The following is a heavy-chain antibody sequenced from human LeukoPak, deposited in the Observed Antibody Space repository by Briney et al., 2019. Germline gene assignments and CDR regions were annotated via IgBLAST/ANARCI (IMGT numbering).Heavy chain of an antibody. V-gene: IGHV4-59*01. J-gene: IGHJ4*02. Sequence: PSETLSLTCTVSGGSIISYYWSWIRQPPGKGLEWIGYIYYSGSTNHNPSLKSRVTISVDTSKNQFSLKLSSVTAADTAVYYCARDTGDGYRGGFDYWGQETLVTVSS. D-gene: IGHD5-24*01. CDR2: IYYSGST. CDR3: ARDTGDGYRGGFDY. CDR1: GGSIISYY.